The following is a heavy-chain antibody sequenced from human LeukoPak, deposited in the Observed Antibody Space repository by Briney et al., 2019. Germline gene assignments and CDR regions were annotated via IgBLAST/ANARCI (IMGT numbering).Heavy chain of an antibody. Sequence: SETLSLTCAVYGGSFSGYYWSWIRQPPGKGLKWIGEINYSGSTNYNPSLKSRVTISVDTSKNQFSLKLSSVTAADTAVYYCARVLAYCGGDCYSLALDYWGQGTLVTVSS. CDR2: INYSGST. CDR3: ARVLAYCGGDCYSLALDY. CDR1: GGSFSGYY. D-gene: IGHD2-21*02. V-gene: IGHV4-34*01. J-gene: IGHJ4*02.